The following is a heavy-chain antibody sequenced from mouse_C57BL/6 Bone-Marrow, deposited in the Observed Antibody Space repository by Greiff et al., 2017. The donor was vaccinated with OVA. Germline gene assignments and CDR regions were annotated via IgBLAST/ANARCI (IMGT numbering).Heavy chain of an antibody. CDR3: ASYSNYPYAMDY. CDR1: GFTFSDYG. J-gene: IGHJ4*01. CDR2: ISSGSSTI. Sequence: EVKLVESGGGLVKPGGSLKLSCAASGFTFSDYGMHWVRQAPEKGLEWVAYISSGSSTIYYADTVKGRFTISRDNAKNTLFLQMTSLRSEDTAMYYGASYSNYPYAMDYWGQGTSVTVSS. D-gene: IGHD2-5*01. V-gene: IGHV5-17*01.